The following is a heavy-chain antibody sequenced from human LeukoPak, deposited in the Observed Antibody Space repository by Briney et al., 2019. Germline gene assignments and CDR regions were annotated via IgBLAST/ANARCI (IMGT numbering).Heavy chain of an antibody. D-gene: IGHD2-15*01. Sequence: SETLSLTCAVSGGSISSYYWSWIRQPPGKGLEWIGYIYYSGSTNYNPPLKSRVTISVDTSKNQFSLKLSSLTAADTAVYYCARAVLSYCRGGSCPYFDYWGQGTLVTVSS. CDR2: IYYSGST. J-gene: IGHJ4*01. CDR1: GGSISSYY. V-gene: IGHV4-59*01. CDR3: ARAVLSYCRGGSCPYFDY.